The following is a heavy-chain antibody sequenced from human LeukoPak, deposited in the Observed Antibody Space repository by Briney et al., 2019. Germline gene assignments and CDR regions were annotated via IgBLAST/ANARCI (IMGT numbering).Heavy chain of an antibody. CDR1: GFTFSSYG. Sequence: PGGSLGLSCAASGFTFSSYGMTWVRQAPGKGLEWVSGISGSGGITYYADSVKGRFTISRDNSKNTLYLQMDSLRAEDTAVYYCAKEDRTAVFDYWGQGTQVTVSS. J-gene: IGHJ4*02. V-gene: IGHV3-23*01. CDR3: AKEDRTAVFDY. CDR2: ISGSGGIT. D-gene: IGHD1-1*01.